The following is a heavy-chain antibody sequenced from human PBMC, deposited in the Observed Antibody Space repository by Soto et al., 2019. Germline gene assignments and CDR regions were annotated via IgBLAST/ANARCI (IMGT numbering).Heavy chain of an antibody. V-gene: IGHV1-69*06. CDR1: GGTFSSYA. D-gene: IGHD6-13*01. Sequence: QVQLVQSGAEVKKPGSSVKGSCKASGGTFSSYAISWVRQAPGQGLEWMGWIIPIFGTANYAQKFQGRVTITADKSTSTAYMELSSLRSEDTAVYYCASDPYSSSRTVHYYGMDVWGQGTTVTVSS. J-gene: IGHJ6*02. CDR3: ASDPYSSSRTVHYYGMDV. CDR2: IIPIFGTA.